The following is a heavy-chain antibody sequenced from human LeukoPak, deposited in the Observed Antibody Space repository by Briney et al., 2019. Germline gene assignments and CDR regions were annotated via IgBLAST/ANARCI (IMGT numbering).Heavy chain of an antibody. V-gene: IGHV4-61*02. CDR2: IYTSGST. CDR3: ASSGITGTTDDY. D-gene: IGHD1-7*01. J-gene: IGHJ4*02. CDR1: GGSISSGSYY. Sequence: SETLSLTCTVSGGSISSGSYYWSWIRQPPGKGLEWIGRIYTSGSTNYNPSLKSRVTISVDTSKNQFSLKLSSVTAADTAVYYCASSGITGTTDDYWGQGTLVTVSS.